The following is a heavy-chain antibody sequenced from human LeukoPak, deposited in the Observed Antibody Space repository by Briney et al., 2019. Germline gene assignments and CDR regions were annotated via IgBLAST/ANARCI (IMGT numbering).Heavy chain of an antibody. V-gene: IGHV1-2*02. CDR3: ARDIVVVPAADYYYGMDV. J-gene: IGHJ6*02. CDR2: INPNSGGT. Sequence: ASAKVSCKASGYTFTSYYMHWVRQAPGQGLEWMGWINPNSGGTNYAQKFQGRVTMTRDTSISTAYMELSRLRSDDTAVYYCARDIVVVPAADYYYGMDVWGQGTTVTVSS. D-gene: IGHD2-2*01. CDR1: GYTFTSYY.